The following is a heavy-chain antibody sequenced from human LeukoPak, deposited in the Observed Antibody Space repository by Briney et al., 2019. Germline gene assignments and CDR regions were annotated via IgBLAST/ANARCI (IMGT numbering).Heavy chain of an antibody. CDR2: VYYSGST. CDR1: GGSISSYY. V-gene: IGHV4-59*01. CDR3: ARGRALADY. Sequence: SETLSLTCTVSGGSISSYYWSWIRQPPGKGLEWIGYVYYSGSTNYNPSLKSRVTISVDTSKNQFSLKLTSVTAADTAVYYCARGRALADYWGQGTLVTVSS. J-gene: IGHJ4*02.